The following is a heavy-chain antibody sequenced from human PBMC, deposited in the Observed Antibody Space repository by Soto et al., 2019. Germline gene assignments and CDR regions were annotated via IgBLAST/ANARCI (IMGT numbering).Heavy chain of an antibody. CDR3: ARERQLVRRAAVDGFDP. Sequence: SVKVSCKASGGTFSSYAISWVRQAPGQGLEWMGGITPIFGTANYAQKFQGRVTITADKSTSTAYMELSSLRSEDTAVYYCARERQLVRRAAVDGFDPWGQGTLVTVSS. J-gene: IGHJ5*02. CDR1: GGTFSSYA. V-gene: IGHV1-69*06. CDR2: ITPIFGTA. D-gene: IGHD6-6*01.